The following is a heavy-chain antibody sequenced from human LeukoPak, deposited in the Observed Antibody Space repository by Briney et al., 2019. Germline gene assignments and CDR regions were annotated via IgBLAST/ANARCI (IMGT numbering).Heavy chain of an antibody. CDR1: GYTFTSYY. CDR3: ARDGLVGPFDY. J-gene: IGHJ4*02. V-gene: IGHV1-46*01. Sequence: ASVKVSCKASGYTFTSYYMHWVRQAPGQGLEWMGIINPSGGSTSYAQKFQGRVTMTRDTSTSTVYMELRSLRSDGTAVYYCARDGLVGPFDYWGQGTLVSVSS. CDR2: INPSGGST. D-gene: IGHD1-26*01.